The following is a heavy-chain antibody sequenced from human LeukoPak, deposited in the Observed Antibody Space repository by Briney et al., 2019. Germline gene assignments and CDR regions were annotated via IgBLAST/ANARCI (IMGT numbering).Heavy chain of an antibody. J-gene: IGHJ6*02. D-gene: IGHD1-7*01. CDR1: GYTFTSYG. V-gene: IGHV1-18*01. CDR3: ARAQGPRTSYYYYYGMDV. Sequence: ASVKVSCKASGYTFTSYGISWVRQAPGQGLEWMGWISAYNGNTNYAQKLQGRVTMTTDTSTSTAYMELRGLRSDDTAVYYCARAQGPRTSYYYYYGMDVWGQGTTVTVSS. CDR2: ISAYNGNT.